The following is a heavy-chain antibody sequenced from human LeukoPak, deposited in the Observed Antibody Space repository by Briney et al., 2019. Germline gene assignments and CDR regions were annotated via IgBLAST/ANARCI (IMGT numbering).Heavy chain of an antibody. CDR3: ARDRRYYVSGGKDGFDI. D-gene: IGHD3-10*01. CDR2: INAGNGNT. V-gene: IGHV1-3*01. J-gene: IGHJ3*02. Sequence: ASVKLSCKASGYNFASHTIHWVRQAPGQSLEWMGWINAGNGNTKYSQKFQGRVTTSRDTSASTAYMELSSLRSEDTAVFYCARDRRYYVSGGKDGFDIWGQGTMATVSS. CDR1: GYNFASHT.